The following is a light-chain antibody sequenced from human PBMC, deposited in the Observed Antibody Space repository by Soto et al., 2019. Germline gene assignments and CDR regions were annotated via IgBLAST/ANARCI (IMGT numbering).Light chain of an antibody. CDR1: ISDVGGYNY. Sequence: QSALTQPASVSGSPGQSITISCTGTISDVGGYNYVSWYQQHPGKAPKLMIFDVSNRPSGVSNRFSGSKSGYTASLTISGLQAEDEAEYYCSSYTSSSTYVFGTVTKLTVL. V-gene: IGLV2-14*03. CDR3: SSYTSSSTYV. CDR2: DVS. J-gene: IGLJ1*01.